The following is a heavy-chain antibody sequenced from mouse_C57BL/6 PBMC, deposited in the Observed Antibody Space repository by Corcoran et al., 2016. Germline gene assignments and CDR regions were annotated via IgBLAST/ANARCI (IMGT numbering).Heavy chain of an antibody. CDR2: INPYNGGT. CDR1: GYTFTDYY. Sequence: EVLLQQSGPVLVKPGATVQMSCKASGYTFTDYYMNWVKQSHGKSLEWIGVINPYNGGTSYNQKFKGKATLTVDKSSSTAYMELRSLTSEDSAVYYCARSFNFYFDYWGQGTTLTVSS. D-gene: IGHD1-3*01. J-gene: IGHJ2*01. V-gene: IGHV1-19*01. CDR3: ARSFNFYFDY.